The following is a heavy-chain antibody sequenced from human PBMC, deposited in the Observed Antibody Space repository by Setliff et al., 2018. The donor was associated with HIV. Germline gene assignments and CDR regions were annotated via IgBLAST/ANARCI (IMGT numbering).Heavy chain of an antibody. V-gene: IGHV3-9*01. CDR2: ISWNSGSI. D-gene: IGHD6-19*01. J-gene: IGHJ3*02. CDR3: AKTPVAGPAGVAFDI. CDR1: GFTFDDYG. Sequence: PGGSLRLSCAASGFTFDDYGMSWVRQAPGKGLEWVSGISWNSGSIGYADSVKGRFTIARDNAKNSLYLQMNSLRAEETALYYCAKTPVAGPAGVAFDIWGQGTMVTVSS.